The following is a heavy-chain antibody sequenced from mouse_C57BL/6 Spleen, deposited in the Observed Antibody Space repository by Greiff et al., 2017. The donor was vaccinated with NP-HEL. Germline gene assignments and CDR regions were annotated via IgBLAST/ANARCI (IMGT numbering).Heavy chain of an antibody. D-gene: IGHD1-1*01. J-gene: IGHJ1*03. V-gene: IGHV14-3*01. Sequence: DVKLQESVAELVRPGASVKLSCTASGFNIKNTYMHWVKQRPEQGLEWIGRIDPANGNTKYAPKFQGKATITADTSSNTAYLQLSSLTSEDTAIYYCARPHYYGSSLWYFDVWGTGTTVTVSS. CDR3: ARPHYYGSSLWYFDV. CDR1: GFNIKNTY. CDR2: IDPANGNT.